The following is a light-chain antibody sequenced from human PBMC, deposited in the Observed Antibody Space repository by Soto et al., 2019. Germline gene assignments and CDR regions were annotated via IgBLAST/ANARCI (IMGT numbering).Light chain of an antibody. CDR1: QTISGF. Sequence: DIQMTQSPSSLSASGGARVAITCRASQTISGFLNWYQQKPGEAPKLLIYAASTLQSGVPSRFSGSGSGTDFTLTISSLQPEDFATYYCQQSYSTPPTFGQGTKVDI. V-gene: IGKV1-39*01. J-gene: IGKJ1*01. CDR3: QQSYSTPPT. CDR2: AAS.